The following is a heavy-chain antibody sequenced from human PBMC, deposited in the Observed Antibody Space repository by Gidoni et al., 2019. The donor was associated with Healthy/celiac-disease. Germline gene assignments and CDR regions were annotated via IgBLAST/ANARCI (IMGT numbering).Heavy chain of an antibody. CDR3: ARGGYSSSWYQPAGSYFDY. Sequence: QVQLVESGGGVVQPGRSLRLSCAASGFTFSSYGMHWVRQAPGKGLEWVAVIGYDGSNKYYADSVKGRFTISRDNSKNTLYLQMNSLRAEDTAVYYCARGGYSSSWYQPAGSYFDYWGQGTLVTVSS. CDR1: GFTFSSYG. V-gene: IGHV3-33*01. J-gene: IGHJ4*02. D-gene: IGHD6-13*01. CDR2: IGYDGSNK.